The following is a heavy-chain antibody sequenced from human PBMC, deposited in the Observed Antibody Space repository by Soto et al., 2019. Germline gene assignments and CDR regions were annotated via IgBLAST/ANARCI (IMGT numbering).Heavy chain of an antibody. Sequence: QLQLQESGPGLVKPSETLSLTCTVSGGSISSSSYYWGWIRQPPGKGLEWIGSIYYSGSTYYNPSLKSRVTISVDTSKNQFSLKLSSVTAADTAVYYCAREIGERNWFDPWGQGTLVTVSS. CDR3: AREIGERNWFDP. CDR1: GGSISSSSYY. D-gene: IGHD3-22*01. V-gene: IGHV4-39*01. CDR2: IYYSGST. J-gene: IGHJ5*02.